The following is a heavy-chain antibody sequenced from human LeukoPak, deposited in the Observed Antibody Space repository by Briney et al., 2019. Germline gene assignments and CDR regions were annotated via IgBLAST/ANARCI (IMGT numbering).Heavy chain of an antibody. CDR3: ARDEDHYFDY. CDR2: IWYDGSNK. J-gene: IGHJ4*02. V-gene: IGHV3-33*01. Sequence: GGSLRLSCAASGFTFSSYGIHWVRQAPGKGLEWVAVIWYDGSNKYYADSVKGRFTISRDNSKNTLYLQMNSLRAKDTAVYYCARDEDHYFDYWGQGTLVTVSS. CDR1: GFTFSSYG.